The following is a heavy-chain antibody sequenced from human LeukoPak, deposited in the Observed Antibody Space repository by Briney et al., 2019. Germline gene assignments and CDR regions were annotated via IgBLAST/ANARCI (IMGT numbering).Heavy chain of an antibody. CDR2: IIPILGIA. J-gene: IGHJ4*02. Sequence: EASVKVSCKASGGTFSSYAISWVRQAPGQGLEWMGRIIPILGIANYAQKFQGRVTITADKSTSTAYMELSSLRSEDTAVYYCARDRGPRAPETFDYWGQGTLVTVSS. D-gene: IGHD3-10*01. CDR3: ARDRGPRAPETFDY. CDR1: GGTFSSYA. V-gene: IGHV1-69*04.